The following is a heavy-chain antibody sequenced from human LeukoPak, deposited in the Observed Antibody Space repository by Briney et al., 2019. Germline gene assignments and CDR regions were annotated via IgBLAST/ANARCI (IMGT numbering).Heavy chain of an antibody. CDR3: ASDSGGCRDAFNI. J-gene: IGHJ3*02. D-gene: IGHD2-8*02. CDR2: IYYSGST. Sequence: SETLSLTCTVSGGSISSSSYYWGWIRQPPGKGLEWIGSIYYSGSTYYNPSLKSRVPISVDTSKNQFSLKLTSVTAADTAVYYCASDSGGCRDAFNIWGQGTMVTVSS. V-gene: IGHV4-39*07. CDR1: GGSISSSSYY.